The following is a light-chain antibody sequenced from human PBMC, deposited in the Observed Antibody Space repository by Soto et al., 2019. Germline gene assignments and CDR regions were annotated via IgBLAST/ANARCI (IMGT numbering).Light chain of an antibody. Sequence: EVVLTQSPATQSVSPGEGVTLSCRASQDLGDTLAWYQHKPGQTPRLLIYDTSASATGVPSRFSGSRSGPEFTLTFSSLQSEDFAIYYYQLYDNWPLTFGVGTKIESK. CDR3: QLYDNWPLT. J-gene: IGKJ4*01. V-gene: IGKV3-15*01. CDR2: DTS. CDR1: QDLGDT.